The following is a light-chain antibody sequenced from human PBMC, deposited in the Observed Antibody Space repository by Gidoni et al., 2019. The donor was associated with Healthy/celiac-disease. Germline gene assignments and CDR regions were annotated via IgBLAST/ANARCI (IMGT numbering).Light chain of an antibody. V-gene: IGKV1-5*03. Sequence: DIQMTQSPSTLSASVGDRVTITCRASQSIRSCLAWYQQKPGKAPKLLIYKASSLESGAPSRFSGSGSGTEFTLTISSLQPDDFATYYCQQYNSYSFWTFGQGTKVEIK. CDR3: QQYNSYSFWT. CDR1: QSIRSC. J-gene: IGKJ1*01. CDR2: KAS.